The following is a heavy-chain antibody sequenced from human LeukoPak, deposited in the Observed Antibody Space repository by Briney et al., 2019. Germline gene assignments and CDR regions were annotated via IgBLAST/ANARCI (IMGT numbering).Heavy chain of an antibody. J-gene: IGHJ4*02. CDR3: VHGGSYYFDY. D-gene: IGHD1-26*01. CDR2: INHSGST. V-gene: IGHV4-34*01. Sequence: SETLSLTCAVYGGSFSGYYWGWIRQPPGKGLEWIGEINHSGSTNYNPSLKSRVTISVDTSKNQFSLKLSSVTAADTAVYYCVHGGSYYFDYWGQGTLVTVSS. CDR1: GGSFSGYY.